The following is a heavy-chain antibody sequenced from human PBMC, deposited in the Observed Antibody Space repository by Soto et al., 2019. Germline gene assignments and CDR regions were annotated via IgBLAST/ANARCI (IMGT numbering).Heavy chain of an antibody. D-gene: IGHD3-22*01. Sequence: SETLSLTCTVSGGSISSYYWSWIRQPPGKGLEWIGYIYYSGSTNYNPSLKSRVTISVDTSKNQFSLKLGSVTAADTAVYYCAREYYYDSSGYYDNWFDPWGQGTLVTVSS. CDR1: GGSISSYY. J-gene: IGHJ5*02. CDR2: IYYSGST. CDR3: AREYYYDSSGYYDNWFDP. V-gene: IGHV4-59*01.